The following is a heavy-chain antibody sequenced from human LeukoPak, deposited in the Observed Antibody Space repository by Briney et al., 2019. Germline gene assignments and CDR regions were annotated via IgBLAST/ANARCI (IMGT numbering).Heavy chain of an antibody. J-gene: IGHJ5*02. Sequence: PSGTLSLTCAVSGGSISSSNWWSWVRQPPGKGLEWIGEINHSGSTNYNPSLKSRVTISVDTSKNQFSLKLSSVTAADTAVYYCARGKSPSSHYDFWSGYYTPYNWFDPWGQGTLVTVSS. D-gene: IGHD3-3*01. CDR3: ARGKSPSSHYDFWSGYYTPYNWFDP. CDR1: GGSISSSNW. CDR2: INHSGST. V-gene: IGHV4-4*02.